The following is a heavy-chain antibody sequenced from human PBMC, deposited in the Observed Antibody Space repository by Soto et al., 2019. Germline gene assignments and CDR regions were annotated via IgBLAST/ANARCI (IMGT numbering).Heavy chain of an antibody. CDR2: ISYDGSNK. CDR3: AKTLGYCSGGSCSDVVHYGMDV. D-gene: IGHD2-15*01. J-gene: IGHJ6*02. CDR1: GFTFSSYG. V-gene: IGHV3-30*18. Sequence: GGSLRLSCAASGFTFSSYGMHWVRQAPGKGLEWVAVISYDGSNKYYADSVKGRFTISRDNSKNTLYLQMNSLRAEDTAVYYCAKTLGYCSGGSCSDVVHYGMDVWGQGTTVTVSS.